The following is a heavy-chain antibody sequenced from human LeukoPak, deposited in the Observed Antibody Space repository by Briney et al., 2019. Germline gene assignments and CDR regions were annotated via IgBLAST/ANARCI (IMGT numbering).Heavy chain of an antibody. CDR1: GGSFSGYY. CDR2: INHSGST. J-gene: IGHJ4*02. CDR3: ARAHHYFDY. V-gene: IGHV4-34*01. Sequence: SETLSLACAVYGGSFSGYYWSWIRQPPGKGLEWIGEINHSGSTNYNPSLKSRVTISVDTSKNQFSLKLSSVTAADTAVYYCARAHHYFDYWGQGTLVTVSS.